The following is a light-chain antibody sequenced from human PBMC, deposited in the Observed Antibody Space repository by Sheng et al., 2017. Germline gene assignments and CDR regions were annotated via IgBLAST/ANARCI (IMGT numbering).Light chain of an antibody. CDR3: QQRSRWSSLT. CDR2: DAS. V-gene: IGKV3-11*01. CDR1: QSISNY. J-gene: IGKJ4*01. Sequence: EIVLTQSPATLSLSPGDRATLSCRASQSISNYLAWYQHKSGQVPRLLIYDASNRATDIPARFRGSGSGTDFTLTINNLEPEDFAIYYCQQRSRWSSLTFGGGTKVEIK.